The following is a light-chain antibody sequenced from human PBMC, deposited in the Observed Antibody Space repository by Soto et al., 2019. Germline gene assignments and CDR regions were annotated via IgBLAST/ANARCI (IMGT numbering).Light chain of an antibody. CDR2: EGS. J-gene: IGLJ2*01. CDR3: CSYAGSSTYVV. CDR1: SSDVGSYNL. V-gene: IGLV2-23*01. Sequence: QSALTQPASVSGSPGQSITISCTGTSSDVGSYNLVSWYQQHPGKAHKLMIYEGSKRPSGVSNRFSGSKSGNTASLTISGLQAEDEADYYCCSYAGSSTYVVFGGGTQLTVL.